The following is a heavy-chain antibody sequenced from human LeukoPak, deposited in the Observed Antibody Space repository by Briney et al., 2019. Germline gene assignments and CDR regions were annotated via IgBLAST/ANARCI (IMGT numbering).Heavy chain of an antibody. CDR2: IKQDGSEK. J-gene: IGHJ4*02. D-gene: IGHD1-26*01. Sequence: PGGSLRLSCAASGFTFSSYWMSWVRQAPGKGLEWVANIKQDGSEKYYVDSVKGRFTISRDNAKNSLYLQMNSLRAEDTAVYYCARVVGATTSAYYFDYWGQGTLVTVSS. CDR3: ARVVGATTSAYYFDY. V-gene: IGHV3-7*01. CDR1: GFTFSSYW.